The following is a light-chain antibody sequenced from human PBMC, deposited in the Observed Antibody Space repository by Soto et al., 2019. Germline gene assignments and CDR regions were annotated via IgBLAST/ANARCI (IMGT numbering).Light chain of an antibody. V-gene: IGKV1-5*01. CDR2: DAS. Sequence: DVQLTQSPSTLSASVGDRVTITCRASQSISSGLAWYQQKPGKAPKLLIFDASHLESGVPSRFSDSGSGAEFTLTISSLQSDDFATYYCQQYNYFWAFGQGTKVEI. CDR3: QQYNYFWA. CDR1: QSISSG. J-gene: IGKJ1*01.